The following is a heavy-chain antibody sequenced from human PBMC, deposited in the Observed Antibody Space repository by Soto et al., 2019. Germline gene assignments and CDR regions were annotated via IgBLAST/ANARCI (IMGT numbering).Heavy chain of an antibody. Sequence: QVTLKESGPVVVKPTETLTLTCTVSGFSLSNTRLGVSWIRQPPGKALEWLAHIFSNDEKSYSTSLKNRLTISKDTSRSQVVLTMTNVEPLDSATYYCALIKDCSRTDCYLASFDPWGQGTLVTVSS. CDR1: GFSLSNTRLG. CDR3: ALIKDCSRTDCYLASFDP. J-gene: IGHJ5*02. D-gene: IGHD2-2*01. CDR2: IFSNDEK. V-gene: IGHV2-26*01.